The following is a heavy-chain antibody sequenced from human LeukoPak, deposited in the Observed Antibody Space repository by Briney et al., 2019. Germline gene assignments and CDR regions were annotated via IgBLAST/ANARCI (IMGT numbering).Heavy chain of an antibody. V-gene: IGHV4-59*01. Sequence: PSETLSLTCTVFGGSISSYYWSWIRQPPGKGLEWIGYIYYSGSTNYNPSLKSRVTISVDTSKNQFSLKLSSVTAADTAVYYCARGKVDTAMVKRGYYYYYMDVWGKGTTVTVSS. CDR3: ARGKVDTAMVKRGYYYYYMDV. CDR2: IYYSGST. CDR1: GGSISSYY. J-gene: IGHJ6*03. D-gene: IGHD5-18*01.